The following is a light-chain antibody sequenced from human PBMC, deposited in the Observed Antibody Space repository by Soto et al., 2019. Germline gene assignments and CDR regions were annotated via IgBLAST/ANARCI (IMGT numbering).Light chain of an antibody. V-gene: IGLV2-14*01. Sequence: QSVLTQPASVSGSPGQSITISCTGTSSDVGGYNSVSWYQQHPGKAPKLMIYEVSNRPSGVSNRFSGSKSGNTASLTISGLQAEDEADYYCSSYTTSSTLLDVFGTGTKVTVL. CDR3: SSYTTSSTLLDV. CDR1: SSDVGGYNS. CDR2: EVS. J-gene: IGLJ1*01.